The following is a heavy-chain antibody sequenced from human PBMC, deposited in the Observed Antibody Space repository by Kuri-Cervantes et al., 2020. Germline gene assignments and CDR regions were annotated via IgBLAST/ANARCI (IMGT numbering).Heavy chain of an antibody. J-gene: IGHJ1*01. D-gene: IGHD2-15*01. CDR2: ISGSGGST. CDR3: TSGSVVVAATFLREYFQH. CDR1: GFTFSSYA. Sequence: GGSLRLSCAASGFTFSSYAMSWVRQAPGKGLEWVSAISGSGGSTYYADSVKGRFTISRDNAKNSLYLQMNSLKTEDTAVYYCTSGSVVVAATFLREYFQHWSQGTLVTVSS. V-gene: IGHV3-23*01.